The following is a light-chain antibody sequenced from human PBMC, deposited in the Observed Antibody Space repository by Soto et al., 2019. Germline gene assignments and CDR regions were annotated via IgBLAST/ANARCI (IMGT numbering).Light chain of an antibody. CDR2: EVV. CDR1: KSDIGVYDF. Sequence: QSALTQPPSASGSPGQSVTISCTGTKSDIGVYDFVSWYQHHPGKAPRLIIYEVVQRPSGVPDRFSGSKSGNTASLTVSGLQAADEADYYCQSYDYSLSGWVFGGGTKLTVL. J-gene: IGLJ3*02. CDR3: QSYDYSLSGWV. V-gene: IGLV2-8*01.